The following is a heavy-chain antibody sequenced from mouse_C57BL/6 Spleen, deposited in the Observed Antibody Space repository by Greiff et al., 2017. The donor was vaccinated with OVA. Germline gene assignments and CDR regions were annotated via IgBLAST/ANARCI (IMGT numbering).Heavy chain of an antibody. CDR1: GYTFTSYW. Sequence: QVHVKQPGAELVMPGASVKLSCKASGYTFTSYWMHWVKQRPGQGLEWIGEIDPSDSYTNYNQKFKGKSTLTVDKSSSTAYMQLSSLTSEDSAVYYGARDYGSPYYFDYWGQGTTLTVSS. J-gene: IGHJ2*01. CDR2: IDPSDSYT. D-gene: IGHD1-1*01. V-gene: IGHV1-69*01. CDR3: ARDYGSPYYFDY.